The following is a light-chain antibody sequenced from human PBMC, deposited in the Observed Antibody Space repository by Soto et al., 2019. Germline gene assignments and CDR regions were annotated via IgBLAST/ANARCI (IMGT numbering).Light chain of an antibody. J-gene: IGLJ2*01. Sequence: QSALTQPASVSGSPGQSITISCTGTSSDVGGYNCVSWYQHHPGKAPKLMIYDVSNRPSGVSNRFSGSKSGNTASLTISGLQAEDEADYHCSSYTSSSTLVFGGGTKVTVL. CDR3: SSYTSSSTLV. V-gene: IGLV2-14*03. CDR2: DVS. CDR1: SSDVGGYNC.